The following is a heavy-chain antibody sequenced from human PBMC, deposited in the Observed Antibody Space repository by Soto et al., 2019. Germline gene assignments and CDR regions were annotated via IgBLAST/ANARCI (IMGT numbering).Heavy chain of an antibody. CDR1: GYTFTSYD. Sequence: ASVKVSCKASGYTFTSYDINWVRQATGQGLEWMGWMNPNSGNTGYAQKFQGRVTMTRNTSISTAYMELSSLRSEDTAVYYCTTLSITIFGVVLMDFWGQGTTVTVSS. D-gene: IGHD3-3*01. V-gene: IGHV1-8*01. J-gene: IGHJ6*02. CDR3: TTLSITIFGVVLMDF. CDR2: MNPNSGNT.